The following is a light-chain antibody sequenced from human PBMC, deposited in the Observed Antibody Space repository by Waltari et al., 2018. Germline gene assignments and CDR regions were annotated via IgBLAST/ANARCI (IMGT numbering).Light chain of an antibody. Sequence: SYVVTQPPSVSVAPGQTATITCEGDNIRSKNVNWYQQEPGQAPVVVVYDDSDRPSGMPERFAGSNSGNTATLTISRVEAGDEADHYCQGWDPNSDRQVFGGGTKLTVL. CDR3: QGWDPNSDRQV. J-gene: IGLJ2*01. V-gene: IGLV3-21*02. CDR1: NIRSKN. CDR2: DDS.